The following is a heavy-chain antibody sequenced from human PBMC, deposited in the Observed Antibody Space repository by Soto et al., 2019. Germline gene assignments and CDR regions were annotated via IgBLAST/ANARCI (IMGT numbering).Heavy chain of an antibody. CDR3: ARSDCYGVCRGKWLDP. V-gene: IGHV4-4*02. D-gene: IGHD2-21*02. CDR1: GGSISSDDW. J-gene: IGHJ5*02. CDR2: IYHSGTT. Sequence: QVQLQESGPGLVKPSGTLSLTCAVSGGSISSDDWWTWVRQTPGKGLEWIGEIYHSGTTNYNPSPMRRVSIAVGKAKRRFPLRLDSVTPADTAVYYCARSDCYGVCRGKWLDPWGEGILVTVSS.